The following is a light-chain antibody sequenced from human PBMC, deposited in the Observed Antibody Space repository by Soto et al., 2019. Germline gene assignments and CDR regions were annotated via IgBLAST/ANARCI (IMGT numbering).Light chain of an antibody. V-gene: IGKV3-11*01. Sequence: EIVLTQSPATLSLSPGERATLSCWASQSVNRYLVWYQQQPGQAPRLLMYDATKRATGIPARFSGNGSGTDFTLTLSSRKPEVFSFYYFQQRESWPWTFGQGTKVEIK. CDR2: DAT. CDR3: QQRESWPWT. J-gene: IGKJ1*01. CDR1: QSVNRY.